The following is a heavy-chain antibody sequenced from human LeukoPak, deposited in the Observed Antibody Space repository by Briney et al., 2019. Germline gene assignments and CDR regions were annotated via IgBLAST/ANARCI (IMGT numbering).Heavy chain of an antibody. CDR3: ARFDISGYRAFDF. V-gene: IGHV4-59*01. CDR2: IYYSGSA. D-gene: IGHD3-22*01. Sequence: PSESLSLTCTVSGGSISSYYRSWIRQPPGKGLEYIGFIYYSGSANYNPSLRSRVTISVDTSKNQFSLRLNSVTAADTAVYYCARFDISGYRAFDFWGQGTMVTVSS. CDR1: GGSISSYY. J-gene: IGHJ3*01.